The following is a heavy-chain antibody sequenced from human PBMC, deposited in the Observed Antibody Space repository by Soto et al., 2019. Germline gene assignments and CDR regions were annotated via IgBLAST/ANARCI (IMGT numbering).Heavy chain of an antibody. Sequence: PSVKVSCKASGYTFSNYATHWVRQAPGQRLEWMGWINAGNGKTKYSQNFQGRVTITRDTSASTAYMELRSLRSDDTAVYYCARDLPPVDYWGQGTLVTVSS. CDR2: INAGNGKT. V-gene: IGHV1-3*01. CDR1: GYTFSNYA. CDR3: ARDLPPVDY. J-gene: IGHJ4*02.